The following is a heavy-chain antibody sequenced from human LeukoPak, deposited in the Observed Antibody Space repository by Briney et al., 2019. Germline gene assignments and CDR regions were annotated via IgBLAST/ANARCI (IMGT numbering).Heavy chain of an antibody. J-gene: IGHJ4*02. V-gene: IGHV3-30*18. CDR1: GFTFSSG. CDR2: ISYDGNHK. D-gene: IGHD1-26*01. Sequence: GGSLRLSCAASGFTFSSGMHWARQAPGKGLEWVAVISYDGNHKYYGDSVKGRFTISRDNSRNTLYLQMDSLKTEDTAVYYCAKGELHFNTCSFDYWGQGTLVTVSS. CDR3: AKGELHFNTCSFDY.